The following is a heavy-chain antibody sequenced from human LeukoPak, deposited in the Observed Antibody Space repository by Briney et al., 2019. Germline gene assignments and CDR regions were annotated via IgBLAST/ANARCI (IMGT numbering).Heavy chain of an antibody. J-gene: IGHJ4*02. D-gene: IGHD6-25*01. CDR3: ARRLDY. CDR2: LSSSGDTI. V-gene: IGHV3-48*01. CDR1: GFTLRDYS. Sequence: GGSLRLSCAASGFTLRDYSMNWVRQAPGRGLEWVSYLSSSGDTIYYADSVKGRFTISRDTAKNSLYLQMKSLRAEDTAVYYCARRLDYWGQGNLVTVSS.